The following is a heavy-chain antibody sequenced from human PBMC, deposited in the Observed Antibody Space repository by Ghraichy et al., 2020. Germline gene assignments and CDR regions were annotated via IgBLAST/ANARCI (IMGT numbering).Heavy chain of an antibody. Sequence: GGSLRLSCAASGFTFSSYGMHWVRQAPGKGLEWVAVISYDGSNKYYADSVKGRFTISRDNSKNTLYLQMNSLRAEDTAVYYCAKDSSEGVDYGDYYGMDVWGQGTTVTVSS. V-gene: IGHV3-30*18. CDR2: ISYDGSNK. CDR3: AKDSSEGVDYGDYYGMDV. D-gene: IGHD4-17*01. CDR1: GFTFSSYG. J-gene: IGHJ6*02.